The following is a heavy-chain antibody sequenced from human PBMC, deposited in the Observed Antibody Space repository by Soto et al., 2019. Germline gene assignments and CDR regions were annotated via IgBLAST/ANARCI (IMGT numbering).Heavy chain of an antibody. Sequence: PGGSLRLSCAASGFTFSDYAMSWVRQAPGKGLEWVSVIGGSGTGGSTYYADSVEGRFTISRDNSKNTLYLQMNSLRAEDTAVYYCAKPQSNGWYTFDNWGQGTLVTVSS. J-gene: IGHJ4*02. CDR1: GFTFSDYA. D-gene: IGHD6-19*01. V-gene: IGHV3-23*01. CDR2: IGGSGTGGST. CDR3: AKPQSNGWYTFDN.